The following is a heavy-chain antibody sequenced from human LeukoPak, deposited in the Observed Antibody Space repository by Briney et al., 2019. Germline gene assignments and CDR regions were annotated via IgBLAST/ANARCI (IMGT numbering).Heavy chain of an antibody. CDR2: INHSGST. V-gene: IGHV4-34*01. D-gene: IGHD5-18*01. CDR3: ARGGTLSSYGYHYYYYYMDV. CDR1: GGSFSDYY. J-gene: IGHJ6*03. Sequence: SETLSLTCAVYGGSFSDYYWSWIRQPPGKGLEWIGEINHSGSTNYNPSLKSRVTISVDTSKNQFSLKLSSVTAADTAVYYCARGGTLSSYGYHYYYYYMDVWGKGTTVTVSS.